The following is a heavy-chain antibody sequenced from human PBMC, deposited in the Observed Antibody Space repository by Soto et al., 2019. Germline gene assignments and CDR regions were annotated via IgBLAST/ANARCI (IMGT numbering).Heavy chain of an antibody. CDR2: IKQDGSEK. CDR3: ARGGSYGYFGIWYFDY. Sequence: GGSLRLSCAASGFTFSSYWMSWVRQAPGKGLEWVANIKQDGSEKYYVDSVKGRFTISRDNAKNSLYLQMNSLRAEDTAVYYCARGGSYGYFGIWYFDYWGQGTLVTVSS. V-gene: IGHV3-7*05. J-gene: IGHJ4*02. D-gene: IGHD5-18*01. CDR1: GFTFSSYW.